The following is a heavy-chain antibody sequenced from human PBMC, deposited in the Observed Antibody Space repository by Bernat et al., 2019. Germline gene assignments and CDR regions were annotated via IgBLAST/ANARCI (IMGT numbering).Heavy chain of an antibody. V-gene: IGHV3-33*01. CDR2: IWYDGSNK. J-gene: IGHJ5*02. CDR3: ARESSDVDTAMAPLLDSMGFDP. D-gene: IGHD5-18*01. Sequence: QVQVVESGGGVVQPGRSLRLSCAASGFTFSSYGMHWVRQAPGKGLEWVAVIWYDGSNKYYADSVKGRFTISRDNSKNTLYLQMNSLRAEDTAVYYCARESSDVDTAMAPLLDSMGFDPWGQGTLVTVSS. CDR1: GFTFSSYG.